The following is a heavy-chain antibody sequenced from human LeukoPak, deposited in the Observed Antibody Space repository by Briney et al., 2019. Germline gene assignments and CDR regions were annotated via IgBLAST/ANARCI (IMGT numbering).Heavy chain of an antibody. D-gene: IGHD2-2*01. CDR3: ATTPLNSVVVPAAPRWFDP. CDR2: IYYSGST. J-gene: IGHJ5*02. V-gene: IGHV4-39*01. CDR1: GGSISSSSYY. Sequence: SETLSLTCTVSGGSISSSSYYWGWIRQPPGKGLDWIGSIYYSGSTYYNPSLKSRVTISVDTSKNQFSLKLSSVTAADTAVYYCATTPLNSVVVPAAPRWFDPWGQGTLVTVSS.